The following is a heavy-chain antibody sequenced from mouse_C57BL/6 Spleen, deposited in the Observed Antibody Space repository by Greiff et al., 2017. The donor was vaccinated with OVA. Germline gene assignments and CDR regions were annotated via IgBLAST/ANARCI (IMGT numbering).Heavy chain of an antibody. D-gene: IGHD1-1*01. CDR3: ARCYYGSKGDY. CDR1: GYTFTDYY. J-gene: IGHJ2*01. Sequence: EVQLQQSGPELVKPGASVKISCKASGYTFTDYYMNWVKQSHGKSLEWIGDINPNNGGTSYNQKFKGKATLTVDKSSSTAYMELRSLTSEDSAVYYCARCYYGSKGDYWGQGTTLTVSS. V-gene: IGHV1-26*01. CDR2: INPNNGGT.